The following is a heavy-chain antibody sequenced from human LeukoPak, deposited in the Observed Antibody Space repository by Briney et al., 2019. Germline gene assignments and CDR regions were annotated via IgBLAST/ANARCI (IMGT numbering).Heavy chain of an antibody. D-gene: IGHD6-19*01. CDR1: GYTFTSYD. CDR2: ISAYNGNT. CDR3: ARVPYSSGLLDY. Sequence: ASVKVSCKASGYTFTSYDINWVRQATGQGLEWMGWISAYNGNTNYAQKLQGRVTMTTDTSTSTAYMELRSLRSDDTAVYYCARVPYSSGLLDYWGQGTLVTVSS. J-gene: IGHJ4*02. V-gene: IGHV1-18*01.